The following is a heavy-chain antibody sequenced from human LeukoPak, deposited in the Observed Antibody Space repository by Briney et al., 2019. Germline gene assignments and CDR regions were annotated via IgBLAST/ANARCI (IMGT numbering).Heavy chain of an antibody. V-gene: IGHV4-59*01. CDR3: ARAPPGAAPASLDY. Sequence: SETLSLTCTVSNGSMTNNYWSWIRQPPGKGLEWIGYVYSSGSTIYIPSLKSRVTISIDTSKNQFSLKLISVTAADTAVYYCARAPPGAAPASLDYWGQGTLVTVSS. J-gene: IGHJ4*02. CDR2: VYSSGST. CDR1: NGSMTNNY. D-gene: IGHD6-6*01.